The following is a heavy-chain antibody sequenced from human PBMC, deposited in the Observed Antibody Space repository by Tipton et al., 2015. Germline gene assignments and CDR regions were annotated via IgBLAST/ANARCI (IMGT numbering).Heavy chain of an antibody. Sequence: TLSLTCAVFGGSFSDYYWNWIRQPPGKGLEWIGEINHSGNTKYNPSFKSRVNISVDASKNHFSLKLSSVTAADTAVYYCARVDYGDYVHYFDYWGQGTLVTVSS. CDR1: GGSFSDYY. V-gene: IGHV4-34*01. J-gene: IGHJ4*02. CDR3: ARVDYGDYVHYFDY. CDR2: INHSGNT. D-gene: IGHD4-17*01.